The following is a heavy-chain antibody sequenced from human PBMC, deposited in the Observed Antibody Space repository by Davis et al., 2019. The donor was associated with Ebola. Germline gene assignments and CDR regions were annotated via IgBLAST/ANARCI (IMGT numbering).Heavy chain of an antibody. CDR1: GFRFSGYW. V-gene: IGHV3-7*01. Sequence: GGSLRLSCEASGFRFSGYWMSWVRQTPEKGLEFVGNINQDESVKNYMDSVKGRFTISRDNAKNSLYLQMKALTAEDTAVYYCARFDKSFDHWGQGVLVTVTS. CDR2: INQDESVK. CDR3: ARFDKSFDH. J-gene: IGHJ4*02.